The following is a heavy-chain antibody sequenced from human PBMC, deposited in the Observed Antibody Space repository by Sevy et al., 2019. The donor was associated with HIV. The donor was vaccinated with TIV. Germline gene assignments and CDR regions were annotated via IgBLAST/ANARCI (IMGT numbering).Heavy chain of an antibody. CDR2: IYTSGST. J-gene: IGHJ6*02. V-gene: IGHV4-4*07. D-gene: IGHD3-10*01. CDR1: GGSISSYY. Sequence: SETLSLTCTVSGGSISSYYWSWIRQPAGKGLEWIGRIYTSGSTNYNPSLKSRVTMSVDTSKNQFSLKLGSVTAADTAVYYCARGPSITMVRGLYYYYGMDVWGQGTTVTVSS. CDR3: ARGPSITMVRGLYYYYGMDV.